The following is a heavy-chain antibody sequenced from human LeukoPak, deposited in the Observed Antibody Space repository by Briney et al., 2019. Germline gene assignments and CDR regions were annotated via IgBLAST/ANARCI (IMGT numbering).Heavy chain of an antibody. CDR2: MSDDGRNK. CDR1: GFRFGNYG. V-gene: IGHV3-30*18. CDR3: AKVADTATIIYWYFDL. Sequence: PGGSLRLSCAASGFRFGNYGMHWVRQAPGKGLEWVAVMSDDGRNKYYADSVRGRFTISRDNSKNMLYLQMNNLRPEDTAVYHCAKVADTATIIYWYFDLWGRGTLVTVSS. J-gene: IGHJ2*01. D-gene: IGHD5-12*01.